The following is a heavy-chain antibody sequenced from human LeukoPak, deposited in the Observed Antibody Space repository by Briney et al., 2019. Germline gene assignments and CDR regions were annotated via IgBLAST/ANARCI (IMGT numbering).Heavy chain of an antibody. J-gene: IGHJ3*02. Sequence: GGSLRLSCAASGFAFNTYSMNWVRQAPGKGLQWDSTITTSSTTKYYADSVKGRFTISRDNAKNSLYLQMDSLRDEDTAVYYCVRDAAYSAFNMWGQGTMVTVSS. CDR2: ITTSSTTK. CDR1: GFAFNTYS. CDR3: VRDAAYSAFNM. D-gene: IGHD4-11*01. V-gene: IGHV3-48*02.